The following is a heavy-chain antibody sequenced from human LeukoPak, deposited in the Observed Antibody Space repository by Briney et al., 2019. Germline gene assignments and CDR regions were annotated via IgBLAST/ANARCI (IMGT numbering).Heavy chain of an antibody. CDR3: ARGQGGYDYGAFDI. CDR1: GFTFSSYA. D-gene: IGHD5-12*01. V-gene: IGHV3-30-3*01. CDR2: ISYDGSNK. Sequence: GGSLRLSCAAPGFTFSSYAMHWVRQAPGKGLEWVAVISYDGSNKYYADSVKGRFTISRDNSKNTLYLQMNSLRAEDTAVYYCARGQGGYDYGAFDIWGQGTMVTVSS. J-gene: IGHJ3*02.